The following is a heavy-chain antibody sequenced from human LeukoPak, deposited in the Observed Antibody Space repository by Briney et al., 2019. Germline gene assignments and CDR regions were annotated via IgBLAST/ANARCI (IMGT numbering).Heavy chain of an antibody. Sequence: SQTLSLTCTVSGGSISSGGYYWSWIRQHPGKGLEWIGYIYYSGSTHYKPSLKSRVTISVDTSKNQFSLRLSSVTAADTAVYYCARSLRGTSCYDYWGQGTLVTVSS. D-gene: IGHD2-2*01. V-gene: IGHV4-31*03. CDR2: IYYSGST. CDR3: ARSLRGTSCYDY. J-gene: IGHJ4*02. CDR1: GGSISSGGYY.